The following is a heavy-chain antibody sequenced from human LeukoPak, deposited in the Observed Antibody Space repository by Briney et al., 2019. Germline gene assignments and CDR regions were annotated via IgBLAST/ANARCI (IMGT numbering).Heavy chain of an antibody. Sequence: ASVKVSCNVSGYTLTELSMHWVRQAPGKGLEWMGGFDPEDGETIYAQKFQGRVTMTEDTSTDTAYMELSSLRSEDTAVYYCATDQMLEWERLSAFDIWGQGTMVTVSS. J-gene: IGHJ3*02. CDR3: ATDQMLEWERLSAFDI. CDR1: GYTLTELS. V-gene: IGHV1-24*01. CDR2: FDPEDGET. D-gene: IGHD1-26*01.